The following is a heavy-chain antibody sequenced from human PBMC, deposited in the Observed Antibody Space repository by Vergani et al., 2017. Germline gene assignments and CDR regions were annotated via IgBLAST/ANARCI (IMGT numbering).Heavy chain of an antibody. CDR3: ASHDSSGWYGENDAFDI. V-gene: IGHV3-21*01. CDR1: GFTFSSYS. Sequence: DVQLLESGGDLAQPGGSLRLSCAASGFTFSSYSMNWVRQAPGKGLEWVSSISSSSSYIYYADAVKGRFTISRDNAKNSLYLQMNSLRAEDTAVYYCASHDSSGWYGENDAFDIWGQGTMVTVSA. J-gene: IGHJ3*02. D-gene: IGHD6-19*01. CDR2: ISSSSSYI.